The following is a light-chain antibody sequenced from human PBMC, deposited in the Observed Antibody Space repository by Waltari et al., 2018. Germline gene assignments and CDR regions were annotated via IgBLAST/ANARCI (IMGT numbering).Light chain of an antibody. CDR2: GVT. CDR1: NSDIANYDY. J-gene: IGLJ2*01. CDR3: SSYTSSRTS. V-gene: IGLV2-14*03. Sequence: QSALTQPAVVTGSPGQSITISCTGSNSDIANYDYVSWYQRHPGKAPQLLIHGVTHRPSGVSDRFSGSKSGNTASLTISGLQPEDEAVYVCSSYTSSRTSFGEGTRLTVL.